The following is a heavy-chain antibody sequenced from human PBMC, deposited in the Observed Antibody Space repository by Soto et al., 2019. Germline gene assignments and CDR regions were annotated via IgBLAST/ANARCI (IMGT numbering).Heavy chain of an antibody. D-gene: IGHD2-21*02. Sequence: PSETRSLTCTVSGGSISSGDYYWSWIRQPPGKGLEWIGYIYYSGSTYYNPSLKSRVTISLDTSKNQFSLKLSSVTAADTAVYYCDRDSCGGDCYYYYYYGMDVWGQGTTVTVSS. J-gene: IGHJ6*02. CDR3: DRDSCGGDCYYYYYYGMDV. V-gene: IGHV4-30-4*01. CDR1: GGSISSGDYY. CDR2: IYYSGST.